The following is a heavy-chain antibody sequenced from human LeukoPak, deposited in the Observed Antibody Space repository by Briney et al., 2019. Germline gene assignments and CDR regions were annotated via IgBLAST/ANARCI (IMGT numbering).Heavy chain of an antibody. Sequence: SETLSLTCAVSGYPISSSYYWGWIRQSPGKGLEWIGSIYHSGSTYCNPSLKSRVTMSVDTSNNQISLKVSSVTAADTAVYYCASYSSGWYYFDCWGQGTLVTVSS. CDR2: IYHSGST. CDR3: ASYSSGWYYFDC. CDR1: GYPISSSYY. D-gene: IGHD6-19*01. J-gene: IGHJ4*02. V-gene: IGHV4-38-2*01.